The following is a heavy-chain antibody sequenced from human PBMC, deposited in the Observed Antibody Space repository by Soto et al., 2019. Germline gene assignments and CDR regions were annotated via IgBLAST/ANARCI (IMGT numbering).Heavy chain of an antibody. V-gene: IGHV4-34*01. CDR2: INHSGST. Sequence: QVQLQQWGAGLLKPSETLSLTCAVYGGSFSGYYWSWIRQPPGKGLEWFGEINHSGSTNYNPSLKSRVTISVDTSKNQFSLKLSAVTAADTAAYYCARGRFGGIAVARYLAYWGQGTLVTVSS. J-gene: IGHJ4*02. D-gene: IGHD6-19*01. CDR1: GGSFSGYY. CDR3: ARGRFGGIAVARYLAY.